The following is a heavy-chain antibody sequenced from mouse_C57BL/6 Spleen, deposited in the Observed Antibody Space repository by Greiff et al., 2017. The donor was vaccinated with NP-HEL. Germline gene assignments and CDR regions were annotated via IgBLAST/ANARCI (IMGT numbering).Heavy chain of an antibody. D-gene: IGHD2-4*01. CDR3: TRAPDYDYDVHFDY. J-gene: IGHJ2*01. Sequence: VQLQQSGAELVRPGASVTLSCKASGYTFTDYEMHWVKQTPVHGLEWIGAIDPETGGTAYNQKFKGKAILTADKSSSTAYMELRILTSEDSAVYYWTRAPDYDYDVHFDYWGQGTTLTVSS. CDR2: IDPETGGT. V-gene: IGHV1-15*01. CDR1: GYTFTDYE.